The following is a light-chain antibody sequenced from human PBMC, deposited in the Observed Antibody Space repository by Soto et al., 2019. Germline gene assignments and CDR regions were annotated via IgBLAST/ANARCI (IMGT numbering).Light chain of an antibody. Sequence: QSALTQPASVSGSPGQSITISCSGTSSDVGRYNAVSWYQQHPGKVPQLMIYDVSIRPSGISDRFSASKSGNMASLTISGLQAEDEADYYCSSYTVSGSYDFGTGTKLTVL. J-gene: IGLJ1*01. CDR1: SSDVGRYNA. CDR2: DVS. V-gene: IGLV2-14*03. CDR3: SSYTVSGSYD.